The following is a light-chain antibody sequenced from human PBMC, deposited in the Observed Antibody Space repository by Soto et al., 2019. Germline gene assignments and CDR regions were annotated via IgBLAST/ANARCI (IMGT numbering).Light chain of an antibody. J-gene: IGLJ2*01. CDR1: SSNIGAGYD. Sequence: QSVLTQPPSVSGAPGQRVTISCTGSSSNIGAGYDVHWYLQLPGTAPKLLVYCDTNRPSGVPDRFSGSKSGTSASLAITGLQAEDEADYYCQSYDSSLSGVIFGGGTKLTVL. CDR2: CDT. CDR3: QSYDSSLSGVI. V-gene: IGLV1-40*01.